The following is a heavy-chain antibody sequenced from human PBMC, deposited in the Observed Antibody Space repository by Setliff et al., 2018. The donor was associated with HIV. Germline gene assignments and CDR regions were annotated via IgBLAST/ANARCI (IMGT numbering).Heavy chain of an antibody. D-gene: IGHD2-15*01. CDR3: AKGDARGGYHYFAY. J-gene: IGHJ4*02. CDR1: GFTFSSYW. Sequence: PGGSLRLSCAASGFTFSSYWMSWVRQAPGKGLEWVANIKQDGSEKYYVDSVKGRFTISRDNAKNTLYLQMNSLRAEDTAVYYCAKGDARGGYHYFAYWGQGTLVTVSS. CDR2: IKQDGSEK. V-gene: IGHV3-7*01.